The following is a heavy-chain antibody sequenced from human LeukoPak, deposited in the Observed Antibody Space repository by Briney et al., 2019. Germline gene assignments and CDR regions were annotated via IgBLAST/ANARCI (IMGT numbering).Heavy chain of an antibody. J-gene: IGHJ5*02. Sequence: GESLKTSCKGSGYSFTSYWSGWVRQMPGKGLEWMGIIYPGDSDTRYSPSFQGQVTISADKSISTAYLQWSSLKASDTAMYYCARGDYYDSSGYYYVAWGQGTLVTVSS. CDR3: ARGDYYDSSGYYYVA. D-gene: IGHD3-22*01. V-gene: IGHV5-51*01. CDR2: IYPGDSDT. CDR1: GYSFTSYW.